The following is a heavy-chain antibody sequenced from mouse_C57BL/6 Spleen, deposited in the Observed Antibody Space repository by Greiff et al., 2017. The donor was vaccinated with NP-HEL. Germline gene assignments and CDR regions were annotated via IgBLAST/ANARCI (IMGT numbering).Heavy chain of an antibody. CDR2: IYPGDGDT. D-gene: IGHD2-1*01. Sequence: QVQLQQSGPELVKPGASVKISCKASGYAFSSSWMNWVKQRPGKGLEWIGRIYPGDGDTNYNGKFKGKATLTADKSSSTAYMQLSSLTSEDSAVYFCARDYGNYGYFDVWGTGTTVTVSS. V-gene: IGHV1-82*01. J-gene: IGHJ1*03. CDR3: ARDYGNYGYFDV. CDR1: GYAFSSSW.